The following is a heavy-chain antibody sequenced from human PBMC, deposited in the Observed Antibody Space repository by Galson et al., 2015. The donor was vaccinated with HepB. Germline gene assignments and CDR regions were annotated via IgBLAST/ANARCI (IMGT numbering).Heavy chain of an antibody. V-gene: IGHV1-46*01. D-gene: IGHD2-2*03. Sequence: SVKVSCKASGYTFTSYYMHWVRQAPGQGLEWMGIINPSGGSTTYAQKFQGRVTMTRDTSTSTLYMELSRLRSDDTAVYYCARVGYCSSSSCNHFPGYWGQGTLVTVSS. CDR3: ARVGYCSSSSCNHFPGY. CDR1: GYTFTSYY. J-gene: IGHJ4*02. CDR2: INPSGGST.